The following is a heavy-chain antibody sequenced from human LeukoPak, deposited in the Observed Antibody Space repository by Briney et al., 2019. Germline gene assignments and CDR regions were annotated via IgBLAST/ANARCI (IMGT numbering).Heavy chain of an antibody. J-gene: IGHJ4*02. Sequence: TSETLSLTCGVSGGSISNTNRWSWVRQPPGQGLEWIGEISLTGLTHYNPSLESRVTVSLDKSKNQLSLNLTSVTAADTAVYYCSRENGAFSPFGYWGQGTLVTVPS. CDR1: GGSISNTNR. CDR2: ISLTGLT. D-gene: IGHD2-8*01. CDR3: SRENGAFSPFGY. V-gene: IGHV4-4*02.